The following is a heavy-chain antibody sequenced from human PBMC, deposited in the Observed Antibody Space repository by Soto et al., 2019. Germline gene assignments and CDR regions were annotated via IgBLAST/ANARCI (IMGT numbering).Heavy chain of an antibody. CDR3: TTLGFDP. CDR2: VKSKSNGGTT. Sequence: PVGPLRLSCAASGSTFSNAWMSWVRQAPGKGLEWVGRVKSKSNGGTTDYAASVKGRFTISRDDSKNTLYLQMNSLKTEDTAVYYCTTLGFDPWGQGTLVTVSS. CDR1: GSTFSNAW. V-gene: IGHV3-15*01. J-gene: IGHJ5*02.